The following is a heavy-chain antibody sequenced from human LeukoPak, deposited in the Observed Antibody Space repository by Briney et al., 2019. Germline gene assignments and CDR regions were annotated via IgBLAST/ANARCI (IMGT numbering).Heavy chain of an antibody. Sequence: ASVKVSCKASGCTFSSYAISWVRQATGQGLEWMGGIIPNFGTANYAQKFQGRVTITTDESMSTAYMELSSLRSEDTAVYYCSPVPSLGWGTSAGYYYYSMDVWGKGTTVTISS. V-gene: IGHV1-69*05. J-gene: IGHJ6*03. CDR3: SPVPSLGWGTSAGYYYYSMDV. CDR1: GCTFSSYA. D-gene: IGHD3-16*01. CDR2: IIPNFGTA.